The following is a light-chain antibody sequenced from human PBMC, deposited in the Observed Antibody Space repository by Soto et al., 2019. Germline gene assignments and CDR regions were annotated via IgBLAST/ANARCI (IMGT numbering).Light chain of an antibody. V-gene: IGKV1-33*01. CDR3: QQYMSYS. J-gene: IGKJ1*01. CDR1: QDIRKF. CDR2: DAS. Sequence: DIQMTQSPSSLSASVGDRVTITCQASQDIRKFLNWYQQKPGKAPKPLIYDASDLQPGVPSRFSGSGSGTEFTLTISSLQPDDFATYYCQQYMSYSFGQGTKVDIK.